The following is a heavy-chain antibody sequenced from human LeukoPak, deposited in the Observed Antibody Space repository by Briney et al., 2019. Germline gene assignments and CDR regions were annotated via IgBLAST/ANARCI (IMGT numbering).Heavy chain of an antibody. CDR3: ARGKSPIQDAFDI. D-gene: IGHD5-18*01. CDR1: GYSFTSYW. J-gene: IGHJ3*02. Sequence: GESLQISCKGSGYSFTSYWIGWVRQMPGKGLEWMGIIYPGDSDTRYSPSFQGQVTISADKSISTAYLQWSSLKASDTAMYYCARGKSPIQDAFDIWGQGTMVTVSS. V-gene: IGHV5-51*01. CDR2: IYPGDSDT.